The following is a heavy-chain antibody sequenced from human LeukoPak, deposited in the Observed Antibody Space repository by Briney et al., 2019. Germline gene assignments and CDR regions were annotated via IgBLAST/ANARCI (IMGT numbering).Heavy chain of an antibody. CDR1: GFTFDDYG. CDR2: INWNGGST. CDR3: ARVKDRAPSFDFWSGYPEYYFDY. V-gene: IGHV3-20*04. Sequence: GGSLRLSCAASGFTFDDYGMSWVRQAPGKGLEWVSGINWNGGSTVYADSVKGRFTISRDNAKNSLYLQMNSLRAEDTALYYCARVKDRAPSFDFWSGYPEYYFDYWGQGTLVTVSS. D-gene: IGHD3-3*01. J-gene: IGHJ4*02.